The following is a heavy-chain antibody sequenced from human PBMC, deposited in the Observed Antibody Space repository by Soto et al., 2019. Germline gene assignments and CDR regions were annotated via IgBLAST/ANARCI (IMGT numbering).Heavy chain of an antibody. J-gene: IGHJ4*01. V-gene: IGHV3-33*01. CDR1: GFIFNNYG. D-gene: IGHD6-13*01. CDR3: ASARQQLVWYFDY. CDR2: IWYDGSKK. Sequence: PGGSLRLSCAASGFIFNNYGIHWVRQAPGKGLEWVAVIWYDGSKKYYADSVKGRFTISRDSSKNTVDLEMNSLRVEDTAVYHCASARQQLVWYFDYWGHGTLVTVSS.